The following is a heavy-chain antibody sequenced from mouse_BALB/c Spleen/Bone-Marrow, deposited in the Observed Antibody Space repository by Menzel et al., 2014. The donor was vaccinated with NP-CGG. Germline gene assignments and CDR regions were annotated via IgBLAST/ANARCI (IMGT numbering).Heavy chain of an antibody. D-gene: IGHD1-1*01. CDR3: TRYFYGGRDWYSDV. CDR2: VYPGNNDT. CDR1: GYTFTSFW. V-gene: IGHV1-5*01. Sequence: EVQLQQSGTVLARPGASVKMSCKASGYTFTSFWMHWVKQRPGQGLEWIGAVYPGNNDTNYNQNFKGKAKLTAVTSTSTAYMEFSSLTNEDSAVYCCTRYFYGGRDWYSDVWGAVTTVTVSS. J-gene: IGHJ1*01.